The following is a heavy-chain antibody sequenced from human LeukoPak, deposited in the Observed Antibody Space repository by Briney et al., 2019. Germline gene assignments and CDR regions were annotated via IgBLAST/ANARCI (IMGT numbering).Heavy chain of an antibody. CDR2: INPSGGST. Sequence: ASVTVSCKASGYTFTSYYMHWVRQAPGLGLEWMGIINPSGGSTSYAQKFQGRVTMTRDTSTSTVYMELSSLRSEDTAVYYCARDEEEVGMDVWGKGTTVTVSS. J-gene: IGHJ6*04. CDR3: ARDEEEVGMDV. CDR1: GYTFTSYY. V-gene: IGHV1-46*01.